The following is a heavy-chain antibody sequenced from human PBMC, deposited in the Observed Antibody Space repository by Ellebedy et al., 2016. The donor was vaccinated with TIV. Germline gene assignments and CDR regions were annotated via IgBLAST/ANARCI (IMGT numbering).Heavy chain of an antibody. Sequence: GESLKISCPASGFTLTNYWMTWVRQAPGKGLEWVANINEDGTKKHYLDSVKGRFTISRDTSNNTVHLEMNSLRAEDTAIYYCARVDILRWYYFDSWGQGTLVTVSS. CDR2: INEDGTKK. D-gene: IGHD3-9*01. J-gene: IGHJ4*02. CDR1: GFTLTNYW. V-gene: IGHV3-7*03. CDR3: ARVDILRWYYFDS.